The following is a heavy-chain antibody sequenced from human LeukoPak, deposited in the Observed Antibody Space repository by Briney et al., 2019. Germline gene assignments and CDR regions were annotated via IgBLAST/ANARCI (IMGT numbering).Heavy chain of an antibody. V-gene: IGHV1-2*02. D-gene: IGHD2-2*01. Sequence: ASVTVSFKSSVYTFTFYYMHWVRQAPGQGLEWMGWINPNSGGTNYAQKFQGRVTMTRDTSISTAYMELSRLRSDDTAVYYCAGALLGYCSSTSCLDYWGQGTLVTVSS. CDR1: VYTFTFYY. CDR2: INPNSGGT. J-gene: IGHJ4*02. CDR3: AGALLGYCSSTSCLDY.